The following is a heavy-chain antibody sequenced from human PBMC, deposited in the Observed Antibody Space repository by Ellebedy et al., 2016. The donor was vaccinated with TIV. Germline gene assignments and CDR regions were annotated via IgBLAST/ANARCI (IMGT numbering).Heavy chain of an antibody. D-gene: IGHD3-10*01. J-gene: IGHJ4*02. V-gene: IGHV3-72*01. CDR1: GFIFSDHY. Sequence: PGGSLRLSCAASGFIFSDHYMDWVRQAPGKGLEWVGFIRSHTYGGTVEYAASVKGRFTISRDDSKNSLYLQMNSLRAEDTAVYYCAKELREGLAELGRYFDDWGRGTLVTVSS. CDR2: IRSHTYGGTV. CDR3: AKELREGLAELGRYFDD.